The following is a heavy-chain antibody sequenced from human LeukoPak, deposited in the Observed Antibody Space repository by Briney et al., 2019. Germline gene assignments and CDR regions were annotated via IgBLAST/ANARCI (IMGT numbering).Heavy chain of an antibody. J-gene: IGHJ4*02. D-gene: IGHD3-9*01. CDR2: IYYSGST. Sequence: PSETLSLTCTVSGGSISSSSYYWGWIRQPPGKGLEWIGSIYYSGSTYYNPSLKSRVTISVDTSKNQFSLKLSSVTAADTAVYYCASYDILKGGIDYWGQGTLVTVSS. V-gene: IGHV4-39*01. CDR3: ASYDILKGGIDY. CDR1: GGSISSSSYY.